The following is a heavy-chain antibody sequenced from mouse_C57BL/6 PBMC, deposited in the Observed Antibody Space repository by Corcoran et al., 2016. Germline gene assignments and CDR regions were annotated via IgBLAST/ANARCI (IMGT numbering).Heavy chain of an antibody. D-gene: IGHD2-4*01. CDR2: IYPRSGNT. J-gene: IGHJ3*01. CDR1: GYTFTSYG. V-gene: IGHV1-81*01. Sequence: QVQLQQSGAELARPGASVKLSCKASGYTFTSYGISWVKQRTGQGLEWIGEIYPRSGNTYYNEKFKGKATLTADKSSSTAYMELRSLTSEDSAVYFCARRDYDYGWFAYWGQGTLVTVSA. CDR3: ARRDYDYGWFAY.